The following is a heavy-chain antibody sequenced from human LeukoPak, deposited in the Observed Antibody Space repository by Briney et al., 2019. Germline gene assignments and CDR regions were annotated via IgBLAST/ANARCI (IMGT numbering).Heavy chain of an antibody. V-gene: IGHV4-34*01. Sequence: PSETLSLTCAVYGGSFSGYYWSWIRQPPGKGLEWIGEINHSGSTNYNPSLKSRVTISVDTSKKQFFQQLSSVTAADTAVYYCARGQNYDILTGYPYYYYGMDVWGQGTTVTVSS. CDR3: ARGQNYDILTGYPYYYYGMDV. J-gene: IGHJ6*02. CDR1: GGSFSGYY. D-gene: IGHD3-9*01. CDR2: INHSGST.